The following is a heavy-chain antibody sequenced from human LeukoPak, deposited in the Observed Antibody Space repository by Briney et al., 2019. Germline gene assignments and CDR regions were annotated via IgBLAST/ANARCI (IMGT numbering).Heavy chain of an antibody. CDR2: ISYGGSNK. J-gene: IGHJ4*02. D-gene: IGHD6-25*01. CDR3: ARASQKRRYFDY. Sequence: GRSLRLSCAASGFTFSSYAMHWVRQAPGRGLEWVAVISYGGSNKYYADSVKGRFTISRDNSKNTLYLQMNSLRAEDTAVYYCARASQKRRYFDYWGQGTLVTVSS. V-gene: IGHV3-30-3*01. CDR1: GFTFSSYA.